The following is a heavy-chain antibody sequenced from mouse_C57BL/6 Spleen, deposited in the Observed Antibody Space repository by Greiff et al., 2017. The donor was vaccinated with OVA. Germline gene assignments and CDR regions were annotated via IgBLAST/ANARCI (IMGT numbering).Heavy chain of an antibody. Sequence: EVQLQQSGPELVKPGASVKISCKASGYSFTGYYMNWVKQSPEKSLEWIGEINPSTGGTTYNQKFKGKATLTVDKSSSTAYMQLKSLTSEDSAVYYCAREAADRMDYWGQGTSLTVSS. CDR2: INPSTGGT. CDR3: AREAADRMDY. CDR1: GYSFTGYY. J-gene: IGHJ4*01. V-gene: IGHV1-42*01. D-gene: IGHD3-2*02.